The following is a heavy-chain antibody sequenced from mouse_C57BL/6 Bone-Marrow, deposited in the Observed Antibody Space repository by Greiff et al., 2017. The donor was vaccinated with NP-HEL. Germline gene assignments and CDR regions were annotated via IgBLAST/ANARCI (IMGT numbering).Heavy chain of an antibody. CDR1: GFNIKDDY. V-gene: IGHV14-4*01. CDR2: IDPENGDT. CDR3: TTGGSSPYAMDY. D-gene: IGHD1-1*01. Sequence: VQLQQSGAELVRPGASVKLSCTVSGFNIKDDYMHWVKQRPEQGLEWIGWIDPENGDTESASKFPGTATITADTSSNTAYLQLSSLTSEDTAVYYCTTGGSSPYAMDYWGQGTSVTVSS. J-gene: IGHJ4*01.